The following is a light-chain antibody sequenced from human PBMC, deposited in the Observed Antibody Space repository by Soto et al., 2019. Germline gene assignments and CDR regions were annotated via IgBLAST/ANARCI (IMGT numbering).Light chain of an antibody. V-gene: IGKV3-20*01. Sequence: ESVLTQSPGTLSLSPGERATLSCRASQSVANNFLAWYQQKPGQAPRLLIYGASSRATGIPDRFRGSGSGTDFTLTISRLEPEDFAVYYCQRYDSSPLPFGGGTKVDIK. CDR2: GAS. CDR3: QRYDSSPLP. CDR1: QSVANNF. J-gene: IGKJ4*01.